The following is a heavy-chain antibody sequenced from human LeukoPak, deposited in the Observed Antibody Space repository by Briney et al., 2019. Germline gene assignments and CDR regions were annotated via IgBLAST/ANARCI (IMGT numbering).Heavy chain of an antibody. V-gene: IGHV1-8*03. CDR2: MNPNSGNT. D-gene: IGHD3-10*01. J-gene: IGHJ4*02. CDR3: AVGSGRYSPYYFDY. CDR1: GYTFTSYD. Sequence: ASVKVSCKASGYTFTSYDINWVRQATGQGLEWMGWMNPNSGNTGYAQKFQGRVTITRNTSISTAYMELSSLRSEDTAVYYCAVGSGRYSPYYFDYWGQGTLVSVSS.